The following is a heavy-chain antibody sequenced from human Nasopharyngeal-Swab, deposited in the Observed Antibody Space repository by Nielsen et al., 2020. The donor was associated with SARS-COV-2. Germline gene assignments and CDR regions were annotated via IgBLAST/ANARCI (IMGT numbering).Heavy chain of an antibody. CDR1: GYSISSNYY. V-gene: IGHV4-38-2*02. D-gene: IGHD3-3*01. Sequence: SETLSLTCSVSGYSISSNYYWGWIRQPPGKGLEWIGNIYHSGSTNYNPSLKSRVTISVDTSKNQFSLKLNSVTAADTAVYYCARDAYYDFWSDYSYGLDVWGHGATVTVSS. CDR2: IYHSGST. CDR3: ARDAYYDFWSDYSYGLDV. J-gene: IGHJ6*02.